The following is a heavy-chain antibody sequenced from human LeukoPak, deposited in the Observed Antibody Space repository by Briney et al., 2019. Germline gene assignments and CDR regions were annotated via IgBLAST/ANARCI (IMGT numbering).Heavy chain of an antibody. V-gene: IGHV1-69*05. CDR1: GGTFSSYA. CDR3: ARRRRRSSSEDY. D-gene: IGHD6-6*01. CDR2: IIPIFGTA. Sequence: SVKVPCKASGGTFSSYAISWVRQAPGQGLEWMGGIIPIFGTANYAQKFQGRVTITTDESTSTAYMELSSLRSEDTAVYYCARRRRRSSSEDYWGQGTLVTVSS. J-gene: IGHJ4*02.